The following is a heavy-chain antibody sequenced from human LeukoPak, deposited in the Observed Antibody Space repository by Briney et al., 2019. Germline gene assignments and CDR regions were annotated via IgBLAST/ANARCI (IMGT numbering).Heavy chain of an antibody. J-gene: IGHJ4*02. D-gene: IGHD6-13*01. CDR1: GYTFTGYY. V-gene: IGHV1-2*02. Sequence: ASVKVSCKASGYTFTGYYMHWVRQAPGQGLEWMGWINPNSGGTNYAQKFQGRVTMTRDTSTSTAYMELSRLRSDDTAVYYCAREQIAAAGTSLGYFDYWGQGTLVTVSS. CDR2: INPNSGGT. CDR3: AREQIAAAGTSLGYFDY.